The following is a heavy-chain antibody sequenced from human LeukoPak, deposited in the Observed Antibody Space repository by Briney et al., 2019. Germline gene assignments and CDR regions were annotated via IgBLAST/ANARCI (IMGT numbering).Heavy chain of an antibody. CDR3: ARGGYCSSTSCRPNWFDP. J-gene: IGHJ5*02. D-gene: IGHD2-2*01. Sequence: PSETLSLTCTVSGGSISSGGYYWSWIRQPPGKGLEWIGYIYHSGSTYYNPSLKSRVTISVDRSKNQFSLKLSSVTAADTAVYYCARGGYCSSTSCRPNWFDPWGQGTLVTISS. CDR1: GGSISSGGYY. CDR2: IYHSGST. V-gene: IGHV4-30-2*01.